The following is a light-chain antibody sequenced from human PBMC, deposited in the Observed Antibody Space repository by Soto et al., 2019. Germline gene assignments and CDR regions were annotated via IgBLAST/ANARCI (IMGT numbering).Light chain of an antibody. CDR1: QGISSY. CDR2: AAS. V-gene: IGKV1D-8*01. J-gene: IGKJ1*01. Sequence: VIWMTQSPSLLSASTGDRVTISCRMSQGISSYLAWYQQKPGKAPELLIYAASTLQSGVPSGFSGSGSGTDCTLPITSLHTEDFATYDSEQYGAYPWTSGKGAKVDI. CDR3: EQYGAYPWT.